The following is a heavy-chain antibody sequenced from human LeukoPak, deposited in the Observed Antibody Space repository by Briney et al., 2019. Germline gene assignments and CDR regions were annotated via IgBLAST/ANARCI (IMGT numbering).Heavy chain of an antibody. J-gene: IGHJ4*02. CDR3: ASSLRFLEWTIDY. D-gene: IGHD3-3*01. Sequence: PGGSLRLSCAASGFTFSSYGMHWVRQAPGKGLEWVAVIWYDGSNKYYADSVKGRFTISRDNSKNTLYLQMNSLRAEDTAVYYCASSLRFLEWTIDYWGQGTLATVSS. CDR1: GFTFSSYG. V-gene: IGHV3-33*01. CDR2: IWYDGSNK.